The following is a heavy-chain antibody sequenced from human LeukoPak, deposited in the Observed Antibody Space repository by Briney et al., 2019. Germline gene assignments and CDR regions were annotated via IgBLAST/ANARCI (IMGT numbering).Heavy chain of an antibody. Sequence: GGSLRLSCAASGFTFSSYSMNWVRQAPGKGLEWVSSISSSSSYIYYADSVKGRFTISRDNAKNSLYLQMNSLRAEGTAVYYCARGGHYYGSGSFDYWGQGTLVTVSS. CDR2: ISSSSSYI. J-gene: IGHJ4*02. CDR3: ARGGHYYGSGSFDY. D-gene: IGHD3-10*01. V-gene: IGHV3-21*01. CDR1: GFTFSSYS.